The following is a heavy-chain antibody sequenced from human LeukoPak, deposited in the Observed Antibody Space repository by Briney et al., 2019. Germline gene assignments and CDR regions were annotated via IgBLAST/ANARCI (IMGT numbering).Heavy chain of an antibody. V-gene: IGHV1-2*02. CDR2: INPNSGGT. Sequence: ASVKISCKAYGYTFTGYYMHWVRQAPGQGLEWMGWINPNSGGTNYAQKFQGRVTMTRDTSISTAYMELSRLRSDDTAVYYCARDLGDYGGEPDYWGQGTLVTVSS. CDR1: GYTFTGYY. CDR3: ARDLGDYGGEPDY. J-gene: IGHJ4*02. D-gene: IGHD4-17*01.